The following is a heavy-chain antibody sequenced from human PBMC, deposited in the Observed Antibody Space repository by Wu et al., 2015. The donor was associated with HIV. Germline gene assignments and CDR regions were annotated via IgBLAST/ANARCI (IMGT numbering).Heavy chain of an antibody. CDR1: GYTFTGYY. V-gene: IGHV1-2*02. CDR2: INPNSGGT. D-gene: IGHD6-19*01. CDR3: ARDPGWGDHYLDY. Sequence: VQLIQFGAEVKKPGASVKVSCKASGYTFTGYYMHWVRQAPGQGLEWMGWINPNSGGTNYAQKFQGRVTMTRDTSISTAYMELSRLRSDDTAVYYCARDPGWGDHYLDYWGQGTLVTVSS. J-gene: IGHJ4*02.